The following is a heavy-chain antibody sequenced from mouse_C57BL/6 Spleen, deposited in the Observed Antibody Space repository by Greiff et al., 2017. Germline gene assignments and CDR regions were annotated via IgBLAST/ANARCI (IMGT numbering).Heavy chain of an antibody. CDR1: GYAFSSYW. CDR3: ARVGDYDGFAY. D-gene: IGHD2-4*01. CDR2: IYPGDGDT. V-gene: IGHV1-80*01. J-gene: IGHJ3*01. Sequence: QVQLQQSGAELVKPGASVKISCKASGYAFSSYWMNWVKQRPGQGLEWIGQIYPGDGDTNYNGKFKGKATLTADKSSSTAYMQLSSLTSEDSAVYFCARVGDYDGFAYWGQGTLVTVSA.